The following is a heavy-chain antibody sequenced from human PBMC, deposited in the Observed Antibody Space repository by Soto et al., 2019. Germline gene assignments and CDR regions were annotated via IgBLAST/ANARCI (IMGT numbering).Heavy chain of an antibody. D-gene: IGHD3-22*01. CDR2: IIPIFGTA. CDR1: GGTFSSYA. V-gene: IGHV1-69*13. J-gene: IGHJ4*02. Sequence: SVKVSCTASGGTFSSYAISWVRQAPGQGLEWMGGIIPIFGTANYAQKFQGRVTITADESTSTAYMELSSLRSEDTAVYYCARSTTYYYDSSGYYYYYWGQGTLVTVSS. CDR3: ARSTTYYYDSSGYYYYY.